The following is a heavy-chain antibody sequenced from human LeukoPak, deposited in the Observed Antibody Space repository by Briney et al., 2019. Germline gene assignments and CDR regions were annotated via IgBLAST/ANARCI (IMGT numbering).Heavy chain of an antibody. Sequence: SETLSLTCTVSGGSISSYYWSWSRQPPGKGLEWIGYIYYSGSTNYNPSLKSRVTISVDTSKNQFSLKLSSVTAADTAVYYCARGWSRDAFDIWGQGTMVTVSS. D-gene: IGHD6-13*01. CDR2: IYYSGST. CDR3: ARGWSRDAFDI. V-gene: IGHV4-59*01. CDR1: GGSISSYY. J-gene: IGHJ3*02.